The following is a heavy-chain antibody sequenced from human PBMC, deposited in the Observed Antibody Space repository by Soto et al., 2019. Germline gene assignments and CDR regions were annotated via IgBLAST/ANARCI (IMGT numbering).Heavy chain of an antibody. CDR1: GGSFKSGSYS. V-gene: IGHV4-61*01. D-gene: IGHD3-3*01. CDR2: VYHTGRT. CDR3: ARDFAYFDS. Sequence: SETLSLTCPVSGGSFKSGSYSWSWIRQPPGKGLERIGYVYHTGRTSYNPSLKSRVSISMDTSKNQFSLNLDSVTAADTAVYFCARDFAYFDSWGQGTLVTVSS. J-gene: IGHJ4*02.